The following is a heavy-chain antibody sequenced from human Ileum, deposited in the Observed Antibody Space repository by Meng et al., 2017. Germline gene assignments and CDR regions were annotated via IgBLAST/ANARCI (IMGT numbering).Heavy chain of an antibody. V-gene: IGHV3-30*04. CDR3: ARVDYSGCFFFRPINW. CDR1: GFSFSSYA. CDR2: ISYDGSRT. Sequence: GGSLRLSCAASGFSFSSYALHWVRRAPGRGLEWVAVISYDGSRTTYADSVKGRFTISRDNSRNSLYLQMNSLRPEDTAVYYCARVDYSGCFFFRPINWWGQGTLVTVSS. J-gene: IGHJ4*02. D-gene: IGHD1-26*01.